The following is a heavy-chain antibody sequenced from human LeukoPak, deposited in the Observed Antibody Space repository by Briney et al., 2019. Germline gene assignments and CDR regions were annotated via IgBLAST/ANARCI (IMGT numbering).Heavy chain of an antibody. D-gene: IGHD4-17*01. CDR2: IYTSGST. V-gene: IGHV4-4*07. CDR1: GGSISSYY. J-gene: IGHJ6*02. Sequence: SETLSLTCTVSGGSISSYYWSWIRQPAGKGLEWIGRIYTSGSTNYNPSLKSRVTMSVDTSKNQFSLKLSSVTAADTAVYYCARFYPDYGDYHGSGMDVWGQGTTVTVSS. CDR3: ARFYPDYGDYHGSGMDV.